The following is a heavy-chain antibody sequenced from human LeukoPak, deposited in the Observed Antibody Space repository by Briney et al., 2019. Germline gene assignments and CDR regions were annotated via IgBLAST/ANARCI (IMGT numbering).Heavy chain of an antibody. D-gene: IGHD1-26*01. J-gene: IGHJ4*02. CDR2: INPKTGVT. CDR1: GYTFTDYY. CDR3: ARDLAMYSPDLDY. Sequence: ASVKVSCKASGYTFTDYYLHWVRQAPGHGLEWMGWINPKTGVTKYAQNFQGRVTMTRDTSISIAYMEVSRLRSDDTAVFYCARDLAMYSPDLDYWGQGTLVTVSS. V-gene: IGHV1-2*02.